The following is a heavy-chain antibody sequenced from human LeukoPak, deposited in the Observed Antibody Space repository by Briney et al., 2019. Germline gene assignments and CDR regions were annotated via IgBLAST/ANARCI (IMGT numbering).Heavy chain of an antibody. CDR3: AKDGAAELRYFDWLSSPYYYYYGMDV. J-gene: IGHJ6*02. Sequence: PGGSLRLSCAASGFTFSSYGMHWVRQAPGKGLEWVAVISYDGSNKYYADSVKGRFTISRDNSKNTLYLQMNSLRAEDTAVYYCAKDGAAELRYFDWLSSPYYYYYGMDVWGQGTTVTVSS. D-gene: IGHD3-9*01. CDR2: ISYDGSNK. CDR1: GFTFSSYG. V-gene: IGHV3-30*18.